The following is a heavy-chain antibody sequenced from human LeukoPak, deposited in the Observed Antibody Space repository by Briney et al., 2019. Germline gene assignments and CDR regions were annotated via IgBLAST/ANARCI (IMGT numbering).Heavy chain of an antibody. CDR3: ARLGSGRLRYFDWSPGRAFDI. CDR2: IRYDGSNK. Sequence: GGSLRLSCAASGFTFSSHGMHWVRQAPGKGLEWVAFIRYDGSNKYYADSVKGRFTISRDNSKNTLYLQMNSLRAEDTAVYYCARLGSGRLRYFDWSPGRAFDIWGQGTMVTVSS. V-gene: IGHV3-30*02. D-gene: IGHD3-9*01. CDR1: GFTFSSHG. J-gene: IGHJ3*02.